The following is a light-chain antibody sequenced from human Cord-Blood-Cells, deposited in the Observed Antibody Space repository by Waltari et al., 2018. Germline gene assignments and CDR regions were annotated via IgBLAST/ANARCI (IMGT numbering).Light chain of an antibody. CDR3: QQANSFPIT. Sequence: DIQLTQSPSSVSASVGDSVTITCRESQGISSWLAWYQQKPGKATKLLLYAASSLQSGVPSRFSGSGSGKDFTLTISSLQPEDFETYYCQQANSFPITFGQGTRLEIK. J-gene: IGKJ5*01. CDR2: AAS. CDR1: QGISSW. V-gene: IGKV1D-12*01.